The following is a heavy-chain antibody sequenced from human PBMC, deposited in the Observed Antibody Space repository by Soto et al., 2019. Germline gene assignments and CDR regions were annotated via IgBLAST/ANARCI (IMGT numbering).Heavy chain of an antibody. Sequence: QVQLVQSGAEVKKPGSSVKVSCKASGGTFSSYTFSWVRQAPGQGLEWMGRIVPILGIGNYAQKFQGSVTITADNSTSTAYMELSSLRSEDTAVYYCAREIAVAGKTSDVFDIWGQGTMVTVSS. CDR2: IVPILGIG. D-gene: IGHD6-19*01. CDR3: AREIAVAGKTSDVFDI. CDR1: GGTFSSYT. J-gene: IGHJ3*02. V-gene: IGHV1-69*02.